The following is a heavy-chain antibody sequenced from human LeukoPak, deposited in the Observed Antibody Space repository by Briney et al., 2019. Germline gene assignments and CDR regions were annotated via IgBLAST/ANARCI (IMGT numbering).Heavy chain of an antibody. CDR1: GLTFSGYT. CDR3: ARITMGATSANFYYYFLDA. D-gene: IGHD3-3*01. Sequence: GGSLRLSCAASGLTFSGYTLHWVRQAPGKGLEYVSAIISHGGSTHYAESVKGRFTVSRDNSKNTLYLQMDSLRAEDMAVYYCARITMGATSANFYYYFLDAWGKGTTVTVSS. CDR2: IISHGGST. V-gene: IGHV3-64*02. J-gene: IGHJ6*03.